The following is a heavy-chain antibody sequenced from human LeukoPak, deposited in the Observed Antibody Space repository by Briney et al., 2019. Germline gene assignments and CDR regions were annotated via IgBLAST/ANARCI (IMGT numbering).Heavy chain of an antibody. Sequence: PSETLSLTCAVYGGSFSGYYWSWIRQPPGKGLEWIGEINHSGSTNYNPSLKSRVTISVDTSKNQFSLKLSSVTAADTAVYYCARWLGYCSGGSCPNFDYWGQGTLVTVSS. CDR3: ARWLGYCSGGSCPNFDY. D-gene: IGHD2-15*01. V-gene: IGHV4-34*01. CDR2: INHSGST. J-gene: IGHJ4*02. CDR1: GGSFSGYY.